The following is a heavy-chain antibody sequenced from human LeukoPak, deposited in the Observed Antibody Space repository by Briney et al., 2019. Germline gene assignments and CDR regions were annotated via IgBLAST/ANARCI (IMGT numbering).Heavy chain of an antibody. CDR2: INPNSGGT. V-gene: IGHV1-2*06. CDR1: GYTFTGYF. J-gene: IGHJ6*02. CDR3: ARGGGGSQQLVTQPNFYYNFGMDV. D-gene: IGHD6-13*01. Sequence: ASVKVSCKASGYTFTGYFVHWVRQAPGQGLEWMGRINPNSGGTIYAQKFQGRVTMTRDTSISTAYMDLSRLRSDDTAIYYCARGGGGSQQLVTQPNFYYNFGMDVWGHGTTVTVSS.